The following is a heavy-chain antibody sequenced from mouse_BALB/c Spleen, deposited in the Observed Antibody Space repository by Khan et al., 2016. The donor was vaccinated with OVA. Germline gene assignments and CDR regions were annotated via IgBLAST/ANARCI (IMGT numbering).Heavy chain of an antibody. J-gene: IGHJ3*01. CDR3: AEEGAYYRSDGWFAY. Sequence: VQLQQSGAELARPGASVKMSCKASGYTFTTYTIHWVKQRPGQGLEWIGYIIPSTDYTTYNQKFKDKATLTADKSSSTAYMQLSSLTSDDSAVYYCAEEGAYYRSDGWFAYWGQGTLVTVSA. CDR1: GYTFTTYT. D-gene: IGHD2-14*01. CDR2: IIPSTDYT. V-gene: IGHV1-4*01.